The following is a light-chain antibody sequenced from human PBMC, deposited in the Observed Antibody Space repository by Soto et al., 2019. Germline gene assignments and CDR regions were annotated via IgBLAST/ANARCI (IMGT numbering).Light chain of an antibody. Sequence: EIVLTQSPGTLSLSPGERATLSCRASQSVSSTYLAWYQQKPGQAPRLLIYGASSRATGIPDRLSGGGSGTDFTLTISRLEPEDFAVYYCQQYGSSPPFTFGPGTRVDIK. CDR1: QSVSSTY. CDR2: GAS. CDR3: QQYGSSPPFT. J-gene: IGKJ3*01. V-gene: IGKV3-20*01.